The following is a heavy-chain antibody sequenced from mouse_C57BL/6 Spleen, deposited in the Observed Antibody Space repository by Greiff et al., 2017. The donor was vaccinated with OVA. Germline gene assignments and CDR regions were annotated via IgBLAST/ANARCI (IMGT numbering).Heavy chain of an antibody. V-gene: IGHV1-75*01. D-gene: IGHD2-2*01. CDR3: ARMGLRRYYFDY. J-gene: IGHJ2*01. CDR2: IFPGSGST. Sequence: QVQLQQSGPELVKPGASVKISCKASGYTFTDYYINWVKQRPGQGLEWIGWIFPGSGSTYYNEKFKGKATLTVDKSSSTAYMLISSLTSEDSAVYFCARMGLRRYYFDYWGQGTTLTVSS. CDR1: GYTFTDYY.